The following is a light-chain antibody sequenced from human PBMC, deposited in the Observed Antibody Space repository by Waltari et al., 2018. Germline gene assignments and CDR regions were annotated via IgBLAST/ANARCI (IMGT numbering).Light chain of an antibody. CDR3: QSYDSSKWV. CDR1: SGSIVSNY. V-gene: IGLV6-57*02. J-gene: IGLJ3*02. Sequence: NFMLTQPHSVSESPGKTVTISCTGSSGSIVSNYVQWYQQRPGSRPTTVIYENKPIPSEVPARVSGSIDSSSNSASLTISGLKTEDEADYYCQSYDSSKWVFGGGTKLTVL. CDR2: ENK.